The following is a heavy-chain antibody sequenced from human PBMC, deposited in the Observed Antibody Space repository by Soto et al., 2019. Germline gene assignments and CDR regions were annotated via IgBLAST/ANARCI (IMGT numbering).Heavy chain of an antibody. CDR2: INHSGST. V-gene: IGHV4-34*01. D-gene: IGHD3-9*01. CDR1: GGSFSGYY. J-gene: IGHJ4*02. Sequence: SETLSLTCAVYGGSFSGYYWSWIRQPPGKGLEWIGEINHSGSTNYNPSLKSRVTISVDTSKNQFSLKLSSVTAADTAVYYCARTIAGSMLYDILTGPGYYFDYWGQGTLVTVSS. CDR3: ARTIAGSMLYDILTGPGYYFDY.